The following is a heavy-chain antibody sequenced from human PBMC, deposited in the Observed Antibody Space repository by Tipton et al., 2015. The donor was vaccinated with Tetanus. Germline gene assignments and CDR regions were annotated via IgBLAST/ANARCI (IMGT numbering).Heavy chain of an antibody. Sequence: QLVQSGPEVKRPGASVKVSCKASGYTFTGHYIHWVRQAPGQGLEWMGWIDPKSGDTDFAQRFQDRVTMTRDSSISTVYMELSRLRSDDTAVYYCARDAGPAGGGSFDYWGQGTLVTVAS. V-gene: IGHV1-2*02. CDR3: ARDAGPAGGGSFDY. CDR2: IDPKSGDT. J-gene: IGHJ4*02. D-gene: IGHD3-16*01. CDR1: GYTFTGHY.